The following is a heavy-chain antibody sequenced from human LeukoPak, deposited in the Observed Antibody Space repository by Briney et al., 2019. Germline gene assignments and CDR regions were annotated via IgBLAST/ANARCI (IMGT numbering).Heavy chain of an antibody. D-gene: IGHD1-26*01. CDR2: IYSSANI. J-gene: IGHJ2*01. CDR1: GASITSYY. CDR3: ARSPFVGGVGATSWYFDL. Sequence: SESLSLTCTVSGASITSYYWTWIRQPPGKELEWIGNIYSSANINFNPSLKSRVTISLDASKSHFSLKLNSVSAADTAIYYCARSPFVGGVGATSWYFDLWGRGALVTVSS. V-gene: IGHV4-4*09.